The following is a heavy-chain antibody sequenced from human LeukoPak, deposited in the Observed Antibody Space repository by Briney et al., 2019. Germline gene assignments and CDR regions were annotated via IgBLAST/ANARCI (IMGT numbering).Heavy chain of an antibody. J-gene: IGHJ4*02. CDR1: GGSISSGGYY. V-gene: IGHV4-31*03. CDR3: ARELVTTSYYFDY. Sequence: SQTLSLTCTVSGGSISSGGYYWSWIRQHPGKGLEWIGYIYYSGSTYYNTSLKSRVTISVDTSKNQFSLKLSSVTAADTAVYYCARELVTTSYYFDYWGQGTLVTASS. CDR2: IYYSGST. D-gene: IGHD4-17*01.